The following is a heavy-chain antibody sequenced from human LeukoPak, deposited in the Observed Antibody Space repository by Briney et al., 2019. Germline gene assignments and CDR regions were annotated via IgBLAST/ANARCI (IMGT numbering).Heavy chain of an antibody. CDR1: GFSFTSYA. J-gene: IGHJ4*02. V-gene: IGHV3-74*01. D-gene: IGHD3-22*01. CDR3: ARVRSGYYSY. CDR2: INSDGSST. Sequence: GGSLRLSCAASGFSFTSYAMSWVRQAQGKGLVWVSRINSDGSSTSYADSVKGRFTISRDNAKNTLYLQMNSLRAEDTAVYYCARVRSGYYSYWGQGTLVTVSS.